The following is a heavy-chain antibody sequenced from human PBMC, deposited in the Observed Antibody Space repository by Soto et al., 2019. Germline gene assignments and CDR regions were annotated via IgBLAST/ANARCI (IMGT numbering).Heavy chain of an antibody. D-gene: IGHD2-21*02. CDR1: GFTFSNYA. J-gene: IGHJ4*02. CDR3: ARQGSGCYSRGCFDS. V-gene: IGHV3-23*01. CDR2: ISGSGGGA. Sequence: GGSLRLSCAASGFTFSNYAMNWVRQAPGKGLEWVSVISGSGGGAYYADSVQGRFTISRDNSKNTLYLQMNSLRAEDTAIYYCARQGSGCYSRGCFDSWGPGTLVTVSS.